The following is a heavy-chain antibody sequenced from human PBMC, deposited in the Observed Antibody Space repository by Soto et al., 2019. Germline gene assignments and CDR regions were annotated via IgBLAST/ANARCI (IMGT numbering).Heavy chain of an antibody. D-gene: IGHD6-13*01. CDR3: ARDRIRSSWYDHHYRIDV. Sequence: SQTLSLTCAISGDSVSSNSAAWNWIRQSPSRGLEWLGRTYYRSKWYNDYAVSVKSRITINPDTSKNQFSLQLNSVTPEDTAVYYCARDRIRSSWYDHHYRIDVCGQGTTVTVSS. CDR2: TYYRSKWYN. J-gene: IGHJ6*02. CDR1: GDSVSSNSAA. V-gene: IGHV6-1*01.